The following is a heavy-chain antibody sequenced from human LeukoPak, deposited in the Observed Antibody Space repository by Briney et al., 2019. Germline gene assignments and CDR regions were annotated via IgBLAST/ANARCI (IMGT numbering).Heavy chain of an antibody. CDR1: GFTFSSYG. D-gene: IGHD3-10*01. V-gene: IGHV3-30*18. Sequence: GGSLRLSCAASGFTFSSYGMHWVRQAPGKGLEWVAVISYDGSNKYYADSVKGQFTISRDNSKNTLYLQMNSLRAEDTAVYYCAKAPYGSGLDYWGQGTLVTVSS. J-gene: IGHJ4*02. CDR2: ISYDGSNK. CDR3: AKAPYGSGLDY.